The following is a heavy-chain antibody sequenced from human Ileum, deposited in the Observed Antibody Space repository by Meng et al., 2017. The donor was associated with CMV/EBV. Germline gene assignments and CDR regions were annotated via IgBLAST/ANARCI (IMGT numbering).Heavy chain of an antibody. CDR3: ARQFTLLWFAGFGP. Sequence: GESLKISCTGSGFNVTTNYMSWVRQAPGKGPEWVSVIYAGGSTYLAGSVKGRFTVSRDNSRNTVYLHMTSLGPEDTAVYYCARQFTLLWFAGFGPWGQGTPVTFDS. CDR2: IYAGGST. D-gene: IGHD3-10*01. J-gene: IGHJ5*02. CDR1: GFNVTTNY. V-gene: IGHV3-66*02.